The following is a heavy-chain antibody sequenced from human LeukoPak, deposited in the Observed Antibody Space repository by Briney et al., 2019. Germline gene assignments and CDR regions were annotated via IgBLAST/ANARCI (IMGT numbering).Heavy chain of an antibody. Sequence: ASVKVSCKASGYTFISYYMHWVRQAPGQGLEWMGIINPSGGSTSYAQKFQGRVTMTRDTSTSTVYMELSSLRSEDTAVYYCARDHPDSSGWYVGYNWFDPWGQGTLVTVSS. CDR1: GYTFISYY. CDR2: INPSGGST. J-gene: IGHJ5*02. V-gene: IGHV1-46*01. D-gene: IGHD6-19*01. CDR3: ARDHPDSSGWYVGYNWFDP.